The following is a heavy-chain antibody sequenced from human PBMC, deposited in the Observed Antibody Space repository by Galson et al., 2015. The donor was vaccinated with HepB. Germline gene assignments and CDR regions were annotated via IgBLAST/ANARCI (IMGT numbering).Heavy chain of an antibody. CDR1: GYTFNSYG. J-gene: IGHJ4*02. Sequence: SVKVSCKASGYTFNSYGITWVRQAPGQGLEWMGWISAKNGNTNYALKFQGRVTMTTDTSTNTAYMELRSLRSDDTAVYYCAREGAVAFTVTFDYWGQGTQVTVSS. V-gene: IGHV1-18*01. D-gene: IGHD4-17*01. CDR3: AREGAVAFTVTFDY. CDR2: ISAKNGNT.